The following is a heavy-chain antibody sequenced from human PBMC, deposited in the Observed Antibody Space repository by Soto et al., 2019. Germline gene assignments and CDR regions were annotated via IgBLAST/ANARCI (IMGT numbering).Heavy chain of an antibody. D-gene: IGHD2-21*01. Sequence: QVQLVQSGAEVKKPGASVKVSCKASGYTFTNYGISWVRQAPGQGLEWMGWISAYNGNTNSAQKLPGRVTMTTDTSXITAYIELRSLRSDDTAGYYCARVGAYCVSAGCPDYWGQGTLVTVSS. CDR3: ARVGAYCVSAGCPDY. V-gene: IGHV1-18*01. CDR1: GYTFTNYG. J-gene: IGHJ4*02. CDR2: ISAYNGNT.